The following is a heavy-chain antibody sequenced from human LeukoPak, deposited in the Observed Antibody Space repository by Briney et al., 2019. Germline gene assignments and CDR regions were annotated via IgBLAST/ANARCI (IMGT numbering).Heavy chain of an antibody. CDR2: ITPMFGTA. CDR1: GGTFSSYD. Sequence: SVKVSCKASGGTFSSYDISWVRQAPGQGLEWMGGITPMFGTAKYAQKFQGRVTITAVESMSTAYMELSSLRSEDTAVYYCARGWLAETTVVTPYNYWGQGTLVTVSS. CDR3: ARGWLAETTVVTPYNY. V-gene: IGHV1-69*13. D-gene: IGHD4-23*01. J-gene: IGHJ4*02.